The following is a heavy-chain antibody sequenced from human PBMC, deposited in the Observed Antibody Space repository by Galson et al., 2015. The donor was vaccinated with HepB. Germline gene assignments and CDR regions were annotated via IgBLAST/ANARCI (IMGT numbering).Heavy chain of an antibody. J-gene: IGHJ4*02. Sequence: SLRLSCAASGFTFSDYYMSWIRQAPGKGLEWVSYISSSSSYTNYADSVKGRFTISRDNAKNSLYLQMNSLRAGDTAVYYCARDPGGYDSGFDYWGQGTLVTVSS. V-gene: IGHV3-11*06. CDR3: ARDPGGYDSGFDY. D-gene: IGHD5-12*01. CDR2: ISSSSSYT. CDR1: GFTFSDYY.